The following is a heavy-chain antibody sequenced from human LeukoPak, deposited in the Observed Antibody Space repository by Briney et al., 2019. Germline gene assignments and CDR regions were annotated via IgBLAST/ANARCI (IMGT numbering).Heavy chain of an antibody. CDR3: AKGRYSRSWYPDY. CDR1: GFTFSSYV. D-gene: IGHD6-13*01. J-gene: IGHJ4*02. Sequence: GGSLRLSCAASGFTFSSYVMNWVRQAPGKGPEWVSTISTSGGSTFYADSVKGRSTISRDNSKNTLHLQMISLRAGDTAVYYCAKGRYSRSWYPDYWGQGTLVTVSS. CDR2: ISTSGGST. V-gene: IGHV3-23*01.